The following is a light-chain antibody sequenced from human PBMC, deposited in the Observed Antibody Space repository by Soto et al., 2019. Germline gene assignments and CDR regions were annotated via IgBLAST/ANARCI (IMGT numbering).Light chain of an antibody. Sequence: QSVLTQPRSVSGSPGQSVTISCTGTSSDVGDYDYVSWYQHHPGKAPKLMIYDVSKRPSGVPDRFSGSKSGNTASLTISGLQAEDEADYYCCSYAGSYTYVFGTETKLTVL. CDR1: SSDVGDYDY. CDR2: DVS. J-gene: IGLJ1*01. V-gene: IGLV2-11*01. CDR3: CSYAGSYTYV.